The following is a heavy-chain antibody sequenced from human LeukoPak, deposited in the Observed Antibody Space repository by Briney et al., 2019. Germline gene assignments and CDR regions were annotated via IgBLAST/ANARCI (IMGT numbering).Heavy chain of an antibody. CDR2: IYYSGST. D-gene: IGHD3-10*01. V-gene: IGHV4-31*03. J-gene: IGHJ4*02. Sequence: SETLSLTCTVSGGSISSGGYYWSWIRQHPGKGLEWIGYIYYSGSTYYNPSLKSRVTISVGTSKNQFSLKLSSVTAADTAVYYCARTMAEPFFDYWGQGTLVTVSS. CDR3: ARTMAEPFFDY. CDR1: GGSISSGGYY.